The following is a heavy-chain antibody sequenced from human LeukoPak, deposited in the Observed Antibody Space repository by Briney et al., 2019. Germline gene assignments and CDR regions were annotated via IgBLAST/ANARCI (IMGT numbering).Heavy chain of an antibody. Sequence: ASVKVSCKASGYTFTGYYMHWVRQAPGQGLEWMGRINPNSGGTNYAQKLQGRVTITRDTSISTAYMELSRLRSADTAVYSCATLRSRSYKEFVDYWGQGTPVTASS. D-gene: IGHD6-19*01. J-gene: IGHJ4*01. CDR1: GYTFTGYY. V-gene: IGHV1-2*06. CDR3: ATLRSRSYKEFVDY. CDR2: INPNSGGT.